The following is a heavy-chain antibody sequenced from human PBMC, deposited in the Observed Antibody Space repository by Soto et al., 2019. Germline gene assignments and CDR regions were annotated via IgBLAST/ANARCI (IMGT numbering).Heavy chain of an antibody. CDR2: IIPIFGTA. CDR1: GGTFSSYA. V-gene: IGHV1-69*13. Sequence: SMKVSCKASGGTFSSYAISWVRQAPGQGLEWMGGIIPIFGTANYAQKFQGRVTITADESTSTAYMELSSLRSEDTAVYYCARESYSYGRGAFDIWGQGTMVTVSS. D-gene: IGHD5-18*01. CDR3: ARESYSYGRGAFDI. J-gene: IGHJ3*02.